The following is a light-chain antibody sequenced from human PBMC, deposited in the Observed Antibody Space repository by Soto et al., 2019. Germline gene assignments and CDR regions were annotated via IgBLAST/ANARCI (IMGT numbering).Light chain of an antibody. CDR3: SSDTTSNTRQIV. V-gene: IGLV2-14*01. CDR1: SSDVGGYNY. Sequence: QSALTQPASVSGSPGQSITISCTGTSSDVGGYNYVSWYQQHPGKAPKFMIYDVSKRPSGVSNRFSGSKSGNTASLTISGLQAEDEADYYCSSDTTSNTRQIVFGTGTKLTVL. J-gene: IGLJ1*01. CDR2: DVS.